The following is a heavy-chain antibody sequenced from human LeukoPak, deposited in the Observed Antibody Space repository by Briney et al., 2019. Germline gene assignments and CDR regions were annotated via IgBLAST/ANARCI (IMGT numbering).Heavy chain of an antibody. CDR3: ARDLSFGSLDD. J-gene: IGHJ4*02. CDR2: IWYDGSNK. V-gene: IGHV3-33*01. Sequence: GGSLRLSCAASGFTFSSYGMHWVRQTPGKGLEWVALIWYDGSNKNYADSVKGRSTISRDSSKDTLYLQMNSLIAEDTAVYYCARDLSFGSLDDWGQGTLVSVSS. D-gene: IGHD1-26*01. CDR1: GFTFSSYG.